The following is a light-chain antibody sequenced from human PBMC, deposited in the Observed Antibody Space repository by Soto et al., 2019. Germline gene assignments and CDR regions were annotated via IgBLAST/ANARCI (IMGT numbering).Light chain of an antibody. V-gene: IGKV3-20*01. CDR2: GAS. Sequence: EIELTQSPGILSLSPGERATLSCRASQSVSSSYLVWYQQKPGQAPRLLIYGASSRATGIPDRFSGSGSGTDFTLTISRLEPEDFAVYYCQQYGSSPYTFGQGTKLEIK. CDR1: QSVSSSY. J-gene: IGKJ2*01. CDR3: QQYGSSPYT.